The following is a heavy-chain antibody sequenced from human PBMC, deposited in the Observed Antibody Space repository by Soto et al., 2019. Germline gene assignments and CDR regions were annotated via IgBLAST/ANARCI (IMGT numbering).Heavy chain of an antibody. J-gene: IGHJ4*02. CDR1: GSRFPNNY. CDR3: ARDGNFAFRGYSFAFDL. V-gene: IGHV1-2*06. CDR2: MNIDTGGT. Sequence: QVQLVQSGAEVKKPGASVRVSCEASGSRFPNNYIPWVRQAPGQGLEGMGRMNIDTGGTTFAQNFQGRVTMTRDTSISTAYMELSSVKSDDTAIYYCARDGNFAFRGYSFAFDLWGQGTLVTVSS. D-gene: IGHD5-18*01.